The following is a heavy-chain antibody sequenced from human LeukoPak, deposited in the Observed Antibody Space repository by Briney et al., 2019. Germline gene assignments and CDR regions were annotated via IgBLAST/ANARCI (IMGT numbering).Heavy chain of an antibody. J-gene: IGHJ4*01. CDR2: IYSGGST. Sequence: GGSLRLSCAASGFTVSSNYMSWVGQAPGKGLEWVSVIYSGGSTYYADSVKGRFTISRDNSKNTLYLQMNSLRAEDTAVYYCARDRRAVAGTSHWAHGTLVTVSS. CDR3: ARDRRAVAGTSH. V-gene: IGHV3-53*01. CDR1: GFTVSSNY. D-gene: IGHD6-19*01.